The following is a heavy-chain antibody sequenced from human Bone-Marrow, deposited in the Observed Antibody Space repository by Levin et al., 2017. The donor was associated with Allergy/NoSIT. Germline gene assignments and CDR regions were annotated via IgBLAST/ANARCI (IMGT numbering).Heavy chain of an antibody. CDR3: SRADVVITSPSWGLYGSHHYMDV. Sequence: PSETLSLTCDVSDVSSNSNTFYWTWIRLPAGKGLEWIGRVSLSGVTDYNPALASRVTISADMSKNQVSLRLRSVTAADTAVYFCSRADVVITSPSWGLYGSHHYMDVWGRGTTVIVSS. CDR2: VSLSGVT. J-gene: IGHJ6*03. V-gene: IGHV4-61*02. D-gene: IGHD3-16*01. CDR1: DVSSNSNTFY.